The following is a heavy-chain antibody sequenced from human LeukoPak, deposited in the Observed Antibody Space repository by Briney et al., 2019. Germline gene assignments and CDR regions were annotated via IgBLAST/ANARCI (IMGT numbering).Heavy chain of an antibody. Sequence: PSETLSLTCTVSGGSISSYYWSWIRQPPGKGLEWIGFIYYSGSTNYSPSLKSRVTISVDTSKNQFSLKLSSVTAADTAVYYCARLWDGYNFVAFDIWGQGTMVTVSS. J-gene: IGHJ3*02. D-gene: IGHD5-24*01. CDR1: GGSISSYY. CDR3: ARLWDGYNFVAFDI. CDR2: IYYSGST. V-gene: IGHV4-59*08.